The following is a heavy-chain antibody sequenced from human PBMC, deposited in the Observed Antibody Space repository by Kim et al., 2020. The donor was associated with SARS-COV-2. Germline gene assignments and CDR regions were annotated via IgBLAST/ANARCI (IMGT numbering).Heavy chain of an antibody. CDR2: IYPSDSDT. Sequence: GESLKISCKGSGYSFTNYWIGWVRQMPGKGLEWMGIIYPSDSDTRYSPSFQGQVTISADKSISTAYLQWSSLKASDTAMYYCARRSSWYVSGYYYYGMDVWGQGTTVTVSS. V-gene: IGHV5-51*01. J-gene: IGHJ6*02. D-gene: IGHD6-13*01. CDR3: ARRSSWYVSGYYYYGMDV. CDR1: GYSFTNYW.